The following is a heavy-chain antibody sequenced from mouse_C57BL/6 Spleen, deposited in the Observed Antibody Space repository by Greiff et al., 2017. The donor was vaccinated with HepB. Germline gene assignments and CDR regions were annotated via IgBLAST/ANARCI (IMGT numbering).Heavy chain of an antibody. Sequence: EVQLVESGPGLVKPSQSLSLTCSVTGYSITSGYYWNWIRQFPGNKLEWMGYISYDGSNNYNPSLKNRISITRDTSKNQFFLKLNSVTTEDTATYYCAAKFYAMDYWGQGTSVTVSS. J-gene: IGHJ4*01. CDR3: AAKFYAMDY. V-gene: IGHV3-6*01. CDR1: GYSITSGYY. CDR2: ISYDGSN.